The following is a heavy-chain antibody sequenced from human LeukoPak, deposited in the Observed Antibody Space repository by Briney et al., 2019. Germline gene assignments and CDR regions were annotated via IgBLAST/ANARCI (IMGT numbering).Heavy chain of an antibody. CDR2: INPKSGIT. D-gene: IGHD1-26*01. CDR1: GYSFAGFY. J-gene: IGHJ3*01. CDR3: ARAYYESYELT. Sequence: ASVKVSCKASGYSFAGFYIHWVRQAPGQGLEWVGWINPKSGITDYAQKFQGRLSMTSDMSISTAYMELSGLTSDDTAAYFCARAYYESYELTWGQGTMVTVSS. V-gene: IGHV1-2*02.